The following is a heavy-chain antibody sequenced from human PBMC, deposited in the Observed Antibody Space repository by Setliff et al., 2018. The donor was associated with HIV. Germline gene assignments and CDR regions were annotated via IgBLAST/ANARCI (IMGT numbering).Heavy chain of an antibody. CDR2: SIPIFGTA. CDR3: ATNPEMATINYYYYYMGV. D-gene: IGHD5-12*01. Sequence: VASVKVSCKASGGTFRTFGISWVRQAPGQGLEWMGGSIPIFGTAKYAQKFQGRVTITADESTSTAYMELSSLRSEDTAVYYCATNPEMATINYYYYYMGVWGKGTTVTV. CDR1: GGTFRTFG. V-gene: IGHV1-69*13. J-gene: IGHJ6*03.